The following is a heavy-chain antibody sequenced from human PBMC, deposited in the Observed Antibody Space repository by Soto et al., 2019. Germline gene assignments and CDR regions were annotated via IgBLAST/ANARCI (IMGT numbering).Heavy chain of an antibody. CDR1: GGSISSSSHY. Sequence: QLQLQESGPGLVKPSETLSLTCTVSGGSISSSSHYWGWIRQPPGKGLEWIGSIFYSGSTYYKSSLKSRVTISVDTSENRFSLKRSSVAAADTAVYYCARQSGGSFDIWGQGTMVSVSS. J-gene: IGHJ3*02. V-gene: IGHV4-39*01. CDR2: IFYSGST. CDR3: ARQSGGSFDI. D-gene: IGHD3-10*01.